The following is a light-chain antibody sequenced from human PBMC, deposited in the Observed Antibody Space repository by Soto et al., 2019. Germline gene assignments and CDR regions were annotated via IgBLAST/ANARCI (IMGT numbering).Light chain of an antibody. V-gene: IGKV3-20*01. Sequence: DIVLTQSPGTLSLSPGERATLSCRASQSVSSSYLAWYQHKPGQAPRLLIYGASNRATGIPDRFSGSGSGTAFTLTINRLEPEDFAMYFCQQYGASPRFGQGTRLEIK. J-gene: IGKJ5*01. CDR2: GAS. CDR1: QSVSSSY. CDR3: QQYGASPR.